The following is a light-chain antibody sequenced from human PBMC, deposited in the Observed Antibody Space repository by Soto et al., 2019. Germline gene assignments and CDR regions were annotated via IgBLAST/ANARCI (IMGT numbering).Light chain of an antibody. Sequence: EIVLTQSPATLSLSPGERATLSCRASQSVSSYLAWYQQKPGQAPRLLIYDASNRATGIPARFSGSGSGTDFTLTISSLEPEDFAVYYGQQRSNWPPLFTFGPGTKVVIK. V-gene: IGKV3-11*01. J-gene: IGKJ3*01. CDR3: QQRSNWPPLFT. CDR2: DAS. CDR1: QSVSSY.